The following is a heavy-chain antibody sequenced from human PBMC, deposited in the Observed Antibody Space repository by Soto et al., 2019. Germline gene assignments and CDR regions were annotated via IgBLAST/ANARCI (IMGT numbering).Heavy chain of an antibody. CDR1: GYTFASYG. D-gene: IGHD6-13*01. Sequence: QVQLVQSGAEVKKPGASVKVSCKASGYTFASYGISWVRQAPGQGLEWMGWISAYNGHTYYPQKLQGRVTMTTDISTSTAYMELRSLSSVDTAVYYCARDVASAGTTWFDTWGQGTLVTGSS. J-gene: IGHJ5*02. CDR3: ARDVASAGTTWFDT. V-gene: IGHV1-18*01. CDR2: ISAYNGHT.